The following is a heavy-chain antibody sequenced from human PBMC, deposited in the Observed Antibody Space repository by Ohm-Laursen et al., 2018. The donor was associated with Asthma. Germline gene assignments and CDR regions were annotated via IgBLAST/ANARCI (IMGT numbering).Heavy chain of an antibody. J-gene: IGHJ2*01. CDR1: GGSISSYY. V-gene: IGHV4-59*07. CDR2: IYYSGST. D-gene: IGHD6-19*01. CDR3: ALSGWYTYVDL. Sequence: SDTLSLTCTVSGGSISSYYWSWIRQPPGKGLEWIGYIYYSGSTNYNPSLKSRVTISVDTSKNQFSLKLSSVTAADTAVYYCALSGWYTYVDLWGRGTLVTVSS.